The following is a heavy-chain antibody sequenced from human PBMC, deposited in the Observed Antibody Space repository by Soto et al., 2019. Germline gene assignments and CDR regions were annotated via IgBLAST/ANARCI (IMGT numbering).Heavy chain of an antibody. CDR3: ARGLHWLNYFDN. J-gene: IGHJ4*02. Sequence: QVYLQQWGAGLLKPSETLSLTCAVHVGTFRGYYGSWIRQPPGKGLEWIGEIDHSGNVNYNPSLRSRVTMSLDMSKNQVSLRLTSVTAADTAVYYCARGLHWLNYFDNWGQGTPVTVSS. V-gene: IGHV4-34*02. CDR2: IDHSGNV. D-gene: IGHD3-22*01. CDR1: VGTFRGYY.